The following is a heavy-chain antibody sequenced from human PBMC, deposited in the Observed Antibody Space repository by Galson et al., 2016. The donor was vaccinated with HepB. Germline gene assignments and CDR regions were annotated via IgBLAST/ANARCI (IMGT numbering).Heavy chain of an antibody. CDR1: GFTFEDYA. CDR3: TKDLSPGYCSGTSCFFYGLDV. CDR2: LSWNSGTI. D-gene: IGHD2-2*01. V-gene: IGHV3-9*01. Sequence: SLRLSCAASGFTFEDYAMHWVRQVPGKGLEWVSGLSWNSGTIAYADSVRGRFTISRDNAKNSLSLQMNSLRAEDTALYHCTKDLSPGYCSGTSCFFYGLDVWGQGTTVTVSS. J-gene: IGHJ6*02.